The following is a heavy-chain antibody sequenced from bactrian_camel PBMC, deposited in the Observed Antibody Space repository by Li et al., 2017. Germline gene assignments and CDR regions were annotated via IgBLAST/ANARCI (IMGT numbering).Heavy chain of an antibody. CDR3: AADGVNLQLARGYSY. V-gene: IGHV3S54*01. J-gene: IGHJ4*01. Sequence: QVQLVESGGGSVQAGGSLRLSCAASGDAASINYMGWYRQAPGNERVAVAAIDTAGGSAYHAVSVEGRFTSSKDNAKNTLYLQMNSLKVEDTAMYYCAADGVNLQLARGYSYWGQGTQVTVS. CDR2: IDTAGGSA. D-gene: IGHD6*01. CDR1: GDAASINY.